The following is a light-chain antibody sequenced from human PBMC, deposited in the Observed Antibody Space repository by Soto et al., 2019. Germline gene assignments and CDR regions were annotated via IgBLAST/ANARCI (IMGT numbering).Light chain of an antibody. CDR1: QSVSSN. CDR3: QQYNTWPPSTT. Sequence: EIVMTQSPATLSVSPGERATLSCRASQSVSSNLAWYQQKPGQAPRLLIYGASTRATGIPARFSGSGSGTEFTLTISSLQSEDFAVYYCQQYNTWPPSTTFGQGTRLEIK. V-gene: IGKV3-15*01. J-gene: IGKJ5*01. CDR2: GAS.